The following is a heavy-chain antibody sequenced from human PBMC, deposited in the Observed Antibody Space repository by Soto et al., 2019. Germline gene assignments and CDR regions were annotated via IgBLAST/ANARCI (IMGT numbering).Heavy chain of an antibody. J-gene: IGHJ4*02. CDR1: GYSFASHW. D-gene: IGHD1-26*01. CDR3: ARYSGSYWPYLHX. CDR2: IYPGDSDT. V-gene: IGHV5-51*01. Sequence: GESLKISCKGSGYSFASHWVAWVRQMPEKGLEWIVTIYPGDSDTKYSHAFRGQVTISADTSVSTAYLQWRSLEATDSAIYYCARYSGSYWPYLHXWGQGTLFTVSX.